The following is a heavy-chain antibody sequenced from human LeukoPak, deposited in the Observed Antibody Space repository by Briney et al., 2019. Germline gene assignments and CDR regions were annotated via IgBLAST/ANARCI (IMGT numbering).Heavy chain of an antibody. CDR3: ARERREYDFWSGYFDP. D-gene: IGHD3-3*01. Sequence: GGSLRLSCTASGFSLTTFAMHWVRQAPGKGLEWVAVLSFDGTNTYFAASVQGRFTISRDTSTNTLFLHMSSLKPADTALYFCARERREYDFWSGYFDPWGQGTLVTVSS. CDR2: LSFDGTNT. V-gene: IGHV3-30-3*01. CDR1: GFSLTTFA. J-gene: IGHJ5*02.